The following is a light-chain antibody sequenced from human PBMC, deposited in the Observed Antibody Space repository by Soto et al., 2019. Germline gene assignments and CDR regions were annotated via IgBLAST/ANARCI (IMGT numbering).Light chain of an antibody. CDR3: SSHSSSSAYYV. J-gene: IGLJ1*01. CDR2: DVS. V-gene: IGLV2-14*01. CDR1: SSDVGGHNS. Sequence: QSALTQPASVSGSPGQSITISCTGTSSDVGGHNSVAWYQHNPGKAPKLMIYDVSNRPSGVSNRFSGSKSVNTASLTISGLQAEDEADYYCSSHSSSSAYYVFGTGTKLTVL.